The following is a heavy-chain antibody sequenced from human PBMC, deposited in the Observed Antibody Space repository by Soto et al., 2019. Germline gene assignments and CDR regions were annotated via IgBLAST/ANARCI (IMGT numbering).Heavy chain of an antibody. D-gene: IGHD3-3*01. CDR2: INHSGST. CDR1: GWSFSGYY. J-gene: IGHJ5*02. CDR3: AVRIFGVVTDNWFDP. Sequence: TSETLSLTCAFYGWSFSGYYWSLIRQPPGKGLEWIGEINHSGSTNYNPSLKSRVTISVDTSKNQFSLKLSSVTAADTAVYYCAVRIFGVVTDNWFDPWGQGTLVTVSS. V-gene: IGHV4-34*01.